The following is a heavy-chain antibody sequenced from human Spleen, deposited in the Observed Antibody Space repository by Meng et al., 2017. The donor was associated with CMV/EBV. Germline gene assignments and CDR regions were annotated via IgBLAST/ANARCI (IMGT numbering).Heavy chain of an antibody. CDR2: IYYSGST. CDR1: GGSISSSSYY. J-gene: IGHJ3*02. CDR3: ARENGGWDYGDAFDI. V-gene: IGHV4-39*07. D-gene: IGHD4-17*01. Sequence: SETLSLTCNVSGGSISSSSYYWGWIRQPPGKGLEWIGSIYYSGSTYYNPSLKSRVTISVDTSKNQFSLKLSSVTAADTAVYYCARENGGWDYGDAFDIWGQGTMVTVSS.